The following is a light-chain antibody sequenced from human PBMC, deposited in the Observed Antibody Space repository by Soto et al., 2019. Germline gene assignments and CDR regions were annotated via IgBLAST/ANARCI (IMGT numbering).Light chain of an antibody. CDR1: SSDVGAYNF. V-gene: IGLV2-14*03. Sequence: QSVLTQPASVSGSPGQSIAISCTGTSSDVGAYNFVSLYQQYPGKAPKLILYDVSNRPSGVSSRFSGSKSGNTASLIIFGLQAEDEADYYCSSYTTIRTYVFGSGTKLTVL. CDR2: DVS. J-gene: IGLJ1*01. CDR3: SSYTTIRTYV.